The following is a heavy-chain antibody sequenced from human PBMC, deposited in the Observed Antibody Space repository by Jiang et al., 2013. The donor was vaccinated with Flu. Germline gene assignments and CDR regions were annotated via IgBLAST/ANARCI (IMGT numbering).Heavy chain of an antibody. V-gene: IGHV5-51*01. CDR1: GYSFTTYW. J-gene: IGHJ3*02. D-gene: IGHD2-15*01. Sequence: GYSFTTYWIGWVRQMPGKGLEWMGIIYPGDSDTRYSPSFQGQVTISADKSISTAYLQWSSLKASDTAMYYCARGEYCSGGSCYSDAFDIWGQGTMVTVSS. CDR3: ARGEYCSGGSCYSDAFDI. CDR2: IYPGDSDT.